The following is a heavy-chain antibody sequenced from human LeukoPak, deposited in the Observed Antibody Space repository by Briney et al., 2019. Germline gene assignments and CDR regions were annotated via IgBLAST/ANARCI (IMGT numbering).Heavy chain of an antibody. CDR1: GFNFDDYA. CDR2: ISWDGGST. J-gene: IGHJ6*03. D-gene: IGHD3-10*01. V-gene: IGHV3-43D*03. CDR3: AKAPYGSGRYYYYMDG. Sequence: GGSLRLSCAASGFNFDDYAMHWVRQAPGQGLEWVSLISWDGGSTYYADCVKGRFTISRDNSKNSLYLQMNSLRAEDTALYYCAKAPYGSGRYYYYMDGWGKGTTVTVSS.